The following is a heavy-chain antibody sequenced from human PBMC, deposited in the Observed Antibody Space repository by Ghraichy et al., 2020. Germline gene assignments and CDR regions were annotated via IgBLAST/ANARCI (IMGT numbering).Heavy chain of an antibody. CDR2: ISSSGSTI. CDR1: GFTFSSYE. CDR3: ARDKIYYDSSGHHYYYYYYMDV. Sequence: GESLNISCAASGFTFSSYEMNWVRQAPGKGLEWVSYISSSGSTIYYADSVKGRFTISRDNAKNSLYLQMNSLRAEDTAVYYCARDKIYYDSSGHHYYYYYYMDVWGKGTTVTVSS. V-gene: IGHV3-48*03. J-gene: IGHJ6*03. D-gene: IGHD3-22*01.